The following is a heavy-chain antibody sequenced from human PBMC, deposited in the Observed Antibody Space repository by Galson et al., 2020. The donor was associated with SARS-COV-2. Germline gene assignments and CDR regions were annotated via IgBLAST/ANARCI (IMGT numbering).Heavy chain of an antibody. V-gene: IGHV3-23*01. CDR2: ISVGGDST. CDR3: ARDGDIVVVTATDY. CDR1: GFTFSDYA. D-gene: IGHD2-21*02. J-gene: IGHJ4*02. Sequence: GESLKISCAASGFTFSDYAMSWVRQAPGKGLEWVSAISVGGDSTYYADSVKGRFTISRDNSKNTLYLQMNSLRAEDTAVYYCARDGDIVVVTATDYWGQGTLVTVSS.